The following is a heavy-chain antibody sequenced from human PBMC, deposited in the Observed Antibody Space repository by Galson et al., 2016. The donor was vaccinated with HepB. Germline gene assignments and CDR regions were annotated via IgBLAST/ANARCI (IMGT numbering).Heavy chain of an antibody. CDR1: GFTFSSYA. CDR3: ARGGLPTVTIEY. CDR2: ISSDGSEK. D-gene: IGHD4-17*01. J-gene: IGHJ4*02. V-gene: IGHV3-30*04. Sequence: SLRLSCAASGFTFSSYAMHWVRQVPGKGLEWEAVISSDGSEKYYADSVEGRFTISRDNSKSTLYLQMNSLRGDDTAMYYCARGGLPTVTIEYWGQGTLVTVSS.